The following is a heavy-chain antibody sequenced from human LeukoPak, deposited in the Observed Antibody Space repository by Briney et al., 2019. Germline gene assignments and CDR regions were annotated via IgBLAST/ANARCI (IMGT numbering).Heavy chain of an antibody. CDR3: ARDPYSGNYGNDYYYYMDV. CDR1: GFTFSNYN. Sequence: PGESLRLSCAASGFTFSNYNMNWVRQAPGKAIEWVSSITSSGTYIFYADSVKGRFTISRDNAKNSLYLQMDSLGPEDTAVYYCARDPYSGNYGNDYYYYMDVWGKGTTVTISS. D-gene: IGHD1-26*01. J-gene: IGHJ6*03. V-gene: IGHV3-21*01. CDR2: ITSSGTYI.